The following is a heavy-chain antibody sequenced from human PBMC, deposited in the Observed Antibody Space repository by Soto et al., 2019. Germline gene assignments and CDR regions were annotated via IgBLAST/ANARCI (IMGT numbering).Heavy chain of an antibody. CDR3: AKDLYSNYGDAFDI. Sequence: GGSRRLSFAASGFTFDDYAMHWVRQAPGKGLEWVSGISWNSDNIVYADSVKGRFTISRDNAKNSLYLQMNSLRAEDTALYYCAKDLYSNYGDAFDIWGQGTMVTVSS. CDR2: ISWNSDNI. CDR1: GFTFDDYA. V-gene: IGHV3-9*01. D-gene: IGHD4-4*01. J-gene: IGHJ3*02.